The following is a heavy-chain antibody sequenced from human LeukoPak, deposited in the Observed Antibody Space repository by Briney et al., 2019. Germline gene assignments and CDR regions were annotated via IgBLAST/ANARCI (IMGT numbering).Heavy chain of an antibody. CDR2: ISYDGSNK. Sequence: GGSLRLSCAASGFTFSSYAMHWVRQAPGKGLEWVAVISYDGSNKYYADSVKGRFTISRDNSKDTLYLQMNGLRAEDTAVYFCAKQSAGSAAWYSLHYDFWGQGTLVTVSS. CDR1: GFTFSSYA. J-gene: IGHJ4*02. V-gene: IGHV3-30-3*02. D-gene: IGHD6-13*01. CDR3: AKQSAGSAAWYSLHYDF.